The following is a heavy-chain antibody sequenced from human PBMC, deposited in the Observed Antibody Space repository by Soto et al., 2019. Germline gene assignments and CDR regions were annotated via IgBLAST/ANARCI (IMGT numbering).Heavy chain of an antibody. Sequence: EVQLVESGGGLIQPGGSLRLSCAVSGFTVSNNYMSWVRQAPGKGLEGVSVIYSGGYTAYGDSVKGRFTISRDNSKTNLNLQMKGPGPHHPVGYYCGTPPGGGGYWGQGTLVTVSS. CDR3: GTPPGGGGY. D-gene: IGHD3-10*01. J-gene: IGHJ4*02. V-gene: IGHV3-53*01. CDR2: IYSGGYT. CDR1: GFTVSNNY.